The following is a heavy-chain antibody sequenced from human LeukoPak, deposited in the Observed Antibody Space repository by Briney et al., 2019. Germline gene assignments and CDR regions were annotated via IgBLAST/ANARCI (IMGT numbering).Heavy chain of an antibody. CDR3: AKVGATGGHYFDY. CDR2: ISGNGGST. Sequence: PGGSLRLSCAASGFTFSSYAMSWVRQAPGKGLEWVSAISGNGGSTYYADSVKGRFTVSRDNSKNTLYLQMNSLRGEDTAVYYCAKVGATGGHYFDYWDQGTLVTVSS. D-gene: IGHD1-26*01. CDR1: GFTFSSYA. V-gene: IGHV3-23*01. J-gene: IGHJ4*02.